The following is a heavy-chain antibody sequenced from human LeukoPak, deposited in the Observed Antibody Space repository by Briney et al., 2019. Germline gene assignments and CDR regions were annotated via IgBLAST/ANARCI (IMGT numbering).Heavy chain of an antibody. CDR3: ARDGGDYSFTSFCDY. Sequence: SETLSLTCAVYGGSFSGYYWSWIRQPPGKGLEWIGEINHSGSTNYNPSLKSRVTISVDTSKNQFSLKLSSVTAADTAVYYCARDGGDYSFTSFCDYWGQGTLVTVSS. CDR2: INHSGST. V-gene: IGHV4-34*01. J-gene: IGHJ4*02. CDR1: GGSFSGYY. D-gene: IGHD4-11*01.